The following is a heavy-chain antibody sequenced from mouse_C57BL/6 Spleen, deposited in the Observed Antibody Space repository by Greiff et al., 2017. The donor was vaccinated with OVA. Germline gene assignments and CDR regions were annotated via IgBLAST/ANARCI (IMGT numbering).Heavy chain of an antibody. V-gene: IGHV1-7*01. J-gene: IGHJ1*03. CDR2: INPSSGYT. CDR3: ARGGYGYDGDFDV. D-gene: IGHD2-2*01. CDR1: GYTFTSYW. Sequence: VHLVESGAELAKPGASVKLSCKASGYTFTSYWMHWVKQRPGQGLEWIGYINPSSGYTKYNQKFKDKATLTADKSSSTAYMQLSSLTYEDSAVYYCARGGYGYDGDFDVWGTGTTVTVSS.